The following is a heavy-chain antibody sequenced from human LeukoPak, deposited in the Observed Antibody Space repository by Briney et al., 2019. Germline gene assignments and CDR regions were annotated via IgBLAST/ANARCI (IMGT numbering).Heavy chain of an antibody. CDR2: ISGSGGST. CDR3: ARPHILGGGDIYYGMDV. D-gene: IGHD2-21*02. V-gene: IGHV3-23*01. CDR1: GFTFSSCA. J-gene: IGHJ6*02. Sequence: QAGGSLRLSCAVSGFTFSSCAMSWVRQAPGKGLEWVSGISGSGGSTYYAASVQGRFTVSRDNSKNTLYLQMNSLRAEDTAAYYCARPHILGGGDIYYGMDVWGQGTTVTVSS.